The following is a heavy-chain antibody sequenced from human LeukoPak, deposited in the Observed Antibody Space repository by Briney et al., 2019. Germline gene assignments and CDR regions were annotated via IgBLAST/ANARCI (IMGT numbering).Heavy chain of an antibody. V-gene: IGHV3-64*03. Sequence: PGGSLRLSCSASGFTFNTYAMSWVRQAPGKGLEYVSLISSRGGSSYYADSLRGRFTISRDNSKNTLFLQMSSLRVEDTAVYYCVKVAGRGIIWYEDYWYADLWGRGTLVTVSS. J-gene: IGHJ2*01. D-gene: IGHD6-13*01. CDR2: ISSRGGSS. CDR3: VKVAGRGIIWYEDYWYADL. CDR1: GFTFNTYA.